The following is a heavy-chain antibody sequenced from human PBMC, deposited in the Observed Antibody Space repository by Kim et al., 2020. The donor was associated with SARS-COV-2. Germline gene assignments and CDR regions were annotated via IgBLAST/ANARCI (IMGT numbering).Heavy chain of an antibody. CDR3: ARGNCTGTSCSPFDY. D-gene: IGHD2-2*01. Sequence: QTLQGRVPITRETSASTAYMELSSLRSEDTAVYYCARGNCTGTSCSPFDYWGQGTLVTVSS. V-gene: IGHV1-3*01. J-gene: IGHJ4*02.